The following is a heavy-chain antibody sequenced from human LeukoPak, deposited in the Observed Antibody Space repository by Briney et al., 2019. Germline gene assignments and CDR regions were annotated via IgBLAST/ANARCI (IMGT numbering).Heavy chain of an antibody. CDR2: IYYSGST. CDR1: GYSISSGYF. CDR3: ARQASGVVPAAMPHVLLWSGEPHYYYYYMDV. D-gene: IGHD2-2*01. J-gene: IGHJ6*03. Sequence: SETLSLTCTVSGYSISSGYFWGWIRQPPGKGLEWIGSIYYSGSTYYNPSLKSRVTISVDTSKNQFSLKLSSVTAADAAVYYCARQASGVVPAAMPHVLLWSGEPHYYYYYMDVWGKGTTVTISS. V-gene: IGHV4-38-2*02.